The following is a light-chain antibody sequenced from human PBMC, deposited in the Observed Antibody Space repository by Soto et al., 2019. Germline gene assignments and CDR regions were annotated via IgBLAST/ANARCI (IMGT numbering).Light chain of an antibody. Sequence: QSVLTQPASVSGSPGQSITISCTGTSSDVGAFNYVSWYLQYPGKAPKLMIYEVGNRPSGASNRFSGSKSGNTASLTISGLQAEDEADYYCCSYASGSIYVFGTGTKVTVL. V-gene: IGLV2-14*01. CDR2: EVG. CDR3: CSYASGSIYV. J-gene: IGLJ1*01. CDR1: SSDVGAFNY.